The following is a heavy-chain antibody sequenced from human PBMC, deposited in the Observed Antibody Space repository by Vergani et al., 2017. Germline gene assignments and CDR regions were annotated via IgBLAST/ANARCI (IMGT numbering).Heavy chain of an antibody. J-gene: IGHJ6*03. Sequence: QVQLPESGPGLVKPSQTLSLTCTVSGGSISSGDYYWSWIRQPPGKGLEWIGYIYYSGSTNYNPSLKSRVTISVDTSKNQFSLKLSSVTAADTAVYYCARLVGDLSSGLYYYYYYMDVWGKGTTVTVSS. CDR3: ARLVGDLSSGLYYYYYYMDV. CDR1: GGSISSGDYY. D-gene: IGHD2-15*01. CDR2: IYYSGST. V-gene: IGHV4-31*03.